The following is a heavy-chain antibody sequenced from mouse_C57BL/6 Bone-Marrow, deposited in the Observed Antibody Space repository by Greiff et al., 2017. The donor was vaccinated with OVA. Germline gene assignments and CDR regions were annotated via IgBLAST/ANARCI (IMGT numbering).Heavy chain of an antibody. Sequence: EVQLQQSGPELVKPGASVKISCKASGYTFTDYYMNWVKQSHGKSLEWIGDINPNNGGTSYNQKFKGKATLTVDKSSSTAYMELRSLTSEDSAVYYCARALHFDDWGQGTTLTVSS. CDR1: GYTFTDYY. CDR3: ARALHFDD. V-gene: IGHV1-26*01. CDR2: INPNNGGT. J-gene: IGHJ2*01.